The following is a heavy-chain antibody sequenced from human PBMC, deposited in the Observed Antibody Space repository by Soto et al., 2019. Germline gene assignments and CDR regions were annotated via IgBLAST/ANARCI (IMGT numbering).Heavy chain of an antibody. Sequence: GGSLRLSCAASGFTFSSYGMHWVRQAPGKGLEWVAAISYDGSNKYYADSVKGRFTISRDNSKNTLYLQMNSLRAEDTAVYYCAGQGVRGLIGLFDYWGQGTLVTVSS. CDR3: AGQGVRGLIGLFDY. V-gene: IGHV3-30*03. J-gene: IGHJ4*02. CDR2: ISYDGSNK. D-gene: IGHD3-10*01. CDR1: GFTFSSYG.